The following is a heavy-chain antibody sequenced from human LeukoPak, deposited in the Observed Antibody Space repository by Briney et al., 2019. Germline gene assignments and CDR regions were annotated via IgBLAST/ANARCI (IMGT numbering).Heavy chain of an antibody. V-gene: IGHV3-11*06. D-gene: IGHD3-10*01. CDR2: IRSSGSYT. Sequence: PGGSLRLSCAASGFAFSNYYMTWIRQAPGKGLEWLSYIRSSGSYTNYADSVKGRFTISRDNAKNSLYLQMNSLRAEDTAVYYCARNDGSGSNPHFAYWGQGTLVTVSS. J-gene: IGHJ4*02. CDR3: ARNDGSGSNPHFAY. CDR1: GFAFSNYY.